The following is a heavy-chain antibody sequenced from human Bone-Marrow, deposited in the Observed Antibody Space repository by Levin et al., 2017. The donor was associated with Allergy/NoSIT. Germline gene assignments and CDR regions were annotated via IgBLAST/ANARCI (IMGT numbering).Heavy chain of an antibody. CDR3: ARDIGSDNDAFEI. J-gene: IGHJ3*02. CDR2: ISSRSTNL. D-gene: IGHD6-19*01. Sequence: PGGSLRLSCAASGFLFSDYYMGWIRQAPGKGPEWVSYISSRSTNLYYAGSVKGRVTTSRDNAKSSLSLQMNIMRADDTAVYYCARDIGSDNDAFEIWGQRTMVTVSS. CDR1: GFLFSDYY. V-gene: IGHV3-11*01.